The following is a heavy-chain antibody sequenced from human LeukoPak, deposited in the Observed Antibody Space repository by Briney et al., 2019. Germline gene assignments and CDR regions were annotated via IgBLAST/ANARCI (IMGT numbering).Heavy chain of an antibody. J-gene: IGHJ4*02. D-gene: IGHD3-10*01. Sequence: GGSLRLSCAASEFTFSIDGIHWVRQAPGRGLEWVAFIRYDGSNKYYADSVRGRFTISRDNSKNTLYLQMNSLRAEDTAVYYCAKGSGSYFDYWGQGALVTVSS. CDR2: IRYDGSNK. V-gene: IGHV3-30*02. CDR3: AKGSGSYFDY. CDR1: EFTFSIDG.